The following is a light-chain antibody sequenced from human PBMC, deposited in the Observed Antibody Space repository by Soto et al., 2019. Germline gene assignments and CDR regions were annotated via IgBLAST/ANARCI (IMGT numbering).Light chain of an antibody. CDR1: QSFSNN. CDR3: QQRGDWPRT. CDR2: DSS. V-gene: IGKV3-11*01. J-gene: IGKJ1*01. Sequence: EIVLTQSPATLSLSPGERATLSCRASQSFSNNLAWYQQKPGQAPRLLIYDSSTRATGIPPRFSGSASGTDFTLTISSLEPADFAVYYCQQRGDWPRTFGQGTKVEIK.